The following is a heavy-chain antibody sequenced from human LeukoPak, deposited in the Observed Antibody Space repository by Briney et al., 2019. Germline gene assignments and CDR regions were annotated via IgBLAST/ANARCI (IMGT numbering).Heavy chain of an antibody. J-gene: IGHJ4*02. CDR2: IIPIFGTA. CDR1: GGTFSSYA. CDR3: ARGPGSFDY. Sequence: GASVKVSCKASGGTFSSYAISWVPQAPGQGLEWMGGIIPIFGTANYAQKFQGRVTITTDESTSTAYMELSSLRSDDTAVYYCARGPGSFDYWGQGTLVTVSS. V-gene: IGHV1-69*05.